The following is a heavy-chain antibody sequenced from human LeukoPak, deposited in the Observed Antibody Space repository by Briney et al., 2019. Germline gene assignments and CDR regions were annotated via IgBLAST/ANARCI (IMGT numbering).Heavy chain of an antibody. V-gene: IGHV4-39*07. CDR1: GGSISSWPYF. Sequence: SETLSLTCTVSGGSISSWPYFWGWIRQTPGKGLEWVASLSYTGTTYYNPSLESRVAISADTESQFSLKLSSVTAADTAVYYCARGCRYYGSGSYYYYYYYYMDVWGKGTTVTISS. CDR2: LSYTGTT. CDR3: ARGCRYYGSGSYYYYYYYYMDV. J-gene: IGHJ6*03. D-gene: IGHD3-10*01.